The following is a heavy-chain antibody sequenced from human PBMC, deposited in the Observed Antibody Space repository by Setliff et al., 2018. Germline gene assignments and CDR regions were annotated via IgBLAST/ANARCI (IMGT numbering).Heavy chain of an antibody. CDR1: GYTLSKYY. Sequence: ASVKVSCKTSGYTLSKYYMHWVRQAPGQGLEWMGIINPSGGLTKYAQKFQGRVTMTSDTSTNTVYLEVSSLRSEDTAVYFCARDRFYNSWSGTSITAPHDAFDIWGQGTMVTVSS. CDR3: ARDRFYNSWSGTSITAPHDAFDI. CDR2: INPSGGLT. V-gene: IGHV1-46*03. J-gene: IGHJ3*02. D-gene: IGHD3-3*01.